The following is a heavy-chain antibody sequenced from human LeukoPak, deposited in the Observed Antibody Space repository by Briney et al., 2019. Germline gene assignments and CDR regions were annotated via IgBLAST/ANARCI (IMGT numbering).Heavy chain of an antibody. Sequence: GASVKVSCKASGYTFTSYAMHWVRQAPGQRLEWMGWINAGNGNTKYSQKFQGRVTITRDTSASTAYMELSSLRSEDTAVYYCATISPMVRGVMRWFDPWGQGTLVTVSS. D-gene: IGHD3-10*01. CDR3: ATISPMVRGVMRWFDP. V-gene: IGHV1-3*01. CDR1: GYTFTSYA. CDR2: INAGNGNT. J-gene: IGHJ5*02.